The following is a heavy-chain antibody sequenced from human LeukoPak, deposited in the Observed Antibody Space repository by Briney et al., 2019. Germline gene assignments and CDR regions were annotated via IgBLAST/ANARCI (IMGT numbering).Heavy chain of an antibody. V-gene: IGHV3-21*01. D-gene: IGHD1-1*01. CDR1: GFIFSSYN. CDR3: ARDGYNSANGIDV. Sequence: PGGSLRLSCAASGFIFSSYNMNWVRQAPGKGLEWVSFISSSSNYIYYADSVKGRFTISRDNAKSSLSLQMSSLSAEDTAVYYCARDGYNSANGIDVWGQGTMDTVSS. CDR2: ISSSSNYI. J-gene: IGHJ3*01.